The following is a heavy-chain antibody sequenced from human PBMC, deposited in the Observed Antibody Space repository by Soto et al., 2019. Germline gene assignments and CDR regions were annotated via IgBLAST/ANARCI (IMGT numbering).Heavy chain of an antibody. CDR1: GFTVSSNY. D-gene: IGHD6-19*01. V-gene: IGHV3-53*04. Sequence: EVQLVEAGGGLVQPGGSLRLSCSASGFTVSSNYMSWVRQAPGKGLEWVSVIYSGGSTYDADSVKGRFTISRHNSKNTLDLQMNSLRAEDTAVYYCAREGAGTDYWCQGTLVTVSS. CDR3: AREGAGTDY. J-gene: IGHJ4*02. CDR2: IYSGGST.